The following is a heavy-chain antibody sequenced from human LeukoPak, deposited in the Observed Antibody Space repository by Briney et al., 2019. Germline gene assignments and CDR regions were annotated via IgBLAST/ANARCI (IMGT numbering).Heavy chain of an antibody. CDR2: IKQDGSER. Sequence: GGSLRLSCAASRFTISGFSMSWVRQSPTKGLEWVANIKQDGSERYYVDSVKGRFTISRDNAKNSLSLQMNNLRVEDMAVYYCARAGSHWHYVYWGQGTVVTVSS. CDR3: ARAGSHWHYVY. CDR1: RFTISGFS. J-gene: IGHJ4*02. D-gene: IGHD3-10*01. V-gene: IGHV3-7*01.